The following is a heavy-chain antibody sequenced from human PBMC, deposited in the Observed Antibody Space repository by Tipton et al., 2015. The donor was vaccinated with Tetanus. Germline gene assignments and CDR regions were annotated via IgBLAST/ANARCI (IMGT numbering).Heavy chain of an antibody. CDR1: GASISSNTYY. CDR2: ITYSRTT. D-gene: IGHD2/OR15-2a*01. J-gene: IGHJ4*02. V-gene: IGHV4-61*05. Sequence: TLSLTCTVSGASISSNTYYWGWIRQPPGKGLEWIGKITYSRTTNYNSSLKSRVTMSLDTSTSQFSLSLTSVTVADSAVYFCARVSRRNFYFDYWGPGAQVTVSS. CDR3: ARVSRRNFYFDY.